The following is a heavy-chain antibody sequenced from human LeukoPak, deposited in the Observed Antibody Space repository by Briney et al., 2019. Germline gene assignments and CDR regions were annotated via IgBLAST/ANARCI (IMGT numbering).Heavy chain of an antibody. Sequence: PSETLSLTCTVSGGSISSSGYYWGWIRQPPGKGLEWIGTIYHGGSTYYNPSLKRRVTISVDTSKNQFSRRHNPVTAADTAVYYCARRDSGIAAAGGWFDPWGQGKLVTVSS. J-gene: IGHJ5*02. CDR2: IYHGGST. CDR3: ARRDSGIAAAGGWFDP. CDR1: GGSISSSGYY. D-gene: IGHD6-13*01. V-gene: IGHV4-39*07.